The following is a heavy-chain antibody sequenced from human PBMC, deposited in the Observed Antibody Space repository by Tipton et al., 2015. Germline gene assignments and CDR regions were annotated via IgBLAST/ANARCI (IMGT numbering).Heavy chain of an antibody. D-gene: IGHD3-9*01. CDR1: GYSFTSYY. Sequence: QVQLVQSGAEVKKPGASVKVSCKASGYSFTSYYLHWVRQAPGQGLEWMGIFNPSIGSTSNAQKFQGRVTMTRDTSTSTVYMELSSLRSEDTAVYYCARDGGYDILTGYPYDLDYWGQGTLVTVSS. V-gene: IGHV1-46*01. J-gene: IGHJ4*02. CDR3: ARDGGYDILTGYPYDLDY. CDR2: FNPSIGST.